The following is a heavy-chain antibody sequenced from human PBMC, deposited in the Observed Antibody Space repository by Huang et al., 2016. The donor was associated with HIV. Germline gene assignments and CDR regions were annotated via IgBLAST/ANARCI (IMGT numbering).Heavy chain of an antibody. CDR3: ARRPDSDGPDS. V-gene: IGHV5-51*01. D-gene: IGHD5-18*01. J-gene: IGHJ4*02. CDR2: IYPGDDET. Sequence: EVQLVQSGAEVKKPGASLKISCKGSGYIFTSHWIGWVRQKPGKALEWMGLIYPGDDETRYSPSFQGQVTISADKSIGIAYLQWTSLKPSDTAMYYCARRPDSDGPDSWGQGTLVTVSS. CDR1: GYIFTSHW.